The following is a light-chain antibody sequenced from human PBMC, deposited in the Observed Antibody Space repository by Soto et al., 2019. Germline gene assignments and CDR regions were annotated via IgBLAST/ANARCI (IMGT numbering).Light chain of an antibody. V-gene: IGKV3-15*01. CDR3: QQYINWPVYT. J-gene: IGKJ2*01. CDR1: QSVGSS. CDR2: GAF. Sequence: EIVMTQSPATLSVSPGAGATLSCRASQSVGSSLAWYQQKPGQPPRILIYGAFTRVTGIPARFSGSGSGTEFTLTISSLQSEDFAVYYCQQYINWPVYTFGQGTKLEIK.